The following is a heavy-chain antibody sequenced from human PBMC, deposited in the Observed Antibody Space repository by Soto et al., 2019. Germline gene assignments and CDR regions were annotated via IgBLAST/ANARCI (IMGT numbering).Heavy chain of an antibody. CDR3: ARDKITGLFDY. J-gene: IGHJ4*02. D-gene: IGHD2-8*02. CDR1: GGTFSGYY. V-gene: IGHV4-34*01. Sequence: SETLSLTCAVDGGTFSGYYWPWIRQPPGTGLEWIGEINHSGSTNYNPSLKSRVTISVDTSKNQFSLKLTSVTAADTAVYYCARDKITGLFDYWGQGTLVTVS. CDR2: INHSGST.